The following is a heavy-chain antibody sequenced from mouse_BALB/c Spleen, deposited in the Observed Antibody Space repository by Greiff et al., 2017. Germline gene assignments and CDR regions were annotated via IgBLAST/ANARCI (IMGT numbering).Heavy chain of an antibody. CDR1: GYIFTSFT. CDR3: KREGYDNNYFDY. V-gene: IGHV1-4*01. J-gene: IGHJ2*01. Sequence: QFQLQQSGAELARLGASGKMSCKAPGYIFTSFTLHWVKQRPGQGLEWIGYINLSSGYTNYNQKFKAKATLTVDKSSSTAYMQLSSPTSEDSAGYYWKREGYDNNYFDYWGQGTTLTVSS. CDR2: INLSSGYT. D-gene: IGHD2-10*02.